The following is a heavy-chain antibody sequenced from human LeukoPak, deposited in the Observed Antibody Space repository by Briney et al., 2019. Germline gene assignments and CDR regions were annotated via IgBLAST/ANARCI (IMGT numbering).Heavy chain of an antibody. CDR2: IYASGST. J-gene: IGHJ4*02. CDR3: ARGLLSSGTYYFDY. D-gene: IGHD3-10*01. Sequence: SETLSLTCTVSGDSITNYYWSWIRQPAGQGLEWIGRIYASGSTNYNPSLKSRVTMSVDTSNKQFSLKLKSVSAADTAVYYCARGLLSSGTYYFDYWGQGTLVTVSS. V-gene: IGHV4-4*07. CDR1: GDSITNYY.